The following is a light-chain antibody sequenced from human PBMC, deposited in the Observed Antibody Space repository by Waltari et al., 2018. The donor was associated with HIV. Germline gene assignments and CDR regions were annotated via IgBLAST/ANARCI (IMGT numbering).Light chain of an antibody. V-gene: IGLV1-51*01. J-gene: IGLJ2*01. CDR1: SSNIGTNY. CDR3: GTWDSSLSAGV. CDR2: DNN. Sequence: QSVLTQPPSVSAAPGQKVTISCSVSSSNIGTNYVSWYQQLPGTAPKLLIYDNNKRPSGIPDRFSGSKSGTSATLGITGLQTGDEADYYCGTWDSSLSAGVFGGGTKLTVL.